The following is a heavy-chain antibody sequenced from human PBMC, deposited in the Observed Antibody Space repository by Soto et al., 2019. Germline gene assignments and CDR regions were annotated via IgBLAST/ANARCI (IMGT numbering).Heavy chain of an antibody. D-gene: IGHD4-17*01. CDR2: IYYSGST. J-gene: IGHJ4*02. CDR1: GGSISSYY. Sequence: SETLSLTCTVSGGSISSYYWSWIRQPPGKGLEWIGYIYYSGSTNYNPSLKSRVTISVDTSKNQFSLKLSSVTAADTAVYYCARGTTVTYNIDYWGQGTLVTVSS. CDR3: ARGTTVTYNIDY. V-gene: IGHV4-59*01.